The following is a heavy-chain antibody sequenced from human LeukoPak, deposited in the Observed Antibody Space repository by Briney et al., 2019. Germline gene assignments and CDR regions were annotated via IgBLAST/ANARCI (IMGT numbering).Heavy chain of an antibody. CDR2: IYYSGST. D-gene: IGHD3-22*01. V-gene: IGHV4-39*01. CDR3: ARQGYYDSRSWYFYI. J-gene: IGHJ2*01. CDR1: GFTFSNAW. Sequence: PGGSLRLSCAASGFTFSNAWMSWVRQPPGKGLEWVGSIYYSGSTYYNPSLKTRFTISVDTSKNQFALKLSSVTAAGTPVYYRARQGYYDSRSWYFYISG.